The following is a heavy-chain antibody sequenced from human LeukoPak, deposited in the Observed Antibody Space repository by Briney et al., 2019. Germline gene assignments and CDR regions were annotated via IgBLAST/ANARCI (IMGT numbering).Heavy chain of an antibody. CDR2: IIPIFGTA. V-gene: IGHV1-69*05. CDR3: ASSMRYCSGGSCHPAYFDY. J-gene: IGHJ4*02. Sequence: SVKVSCKASGGTFSSYAISWVRQAPGQGLEWMGGIIPIFGTANYAQKFQGRVTITTDESTSTAYMELSSLRSEDTAAYYCASSMRYCSGGSCHPAYFDYWGQGTLVTVSS. D-gene: IGHD2-15*01. CDR1: GGTFSSYA.